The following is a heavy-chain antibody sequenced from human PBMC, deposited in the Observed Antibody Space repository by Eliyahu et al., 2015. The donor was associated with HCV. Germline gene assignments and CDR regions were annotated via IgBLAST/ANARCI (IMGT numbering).Heavy chain of an antibody. D-gene: IGHD4/OR15-4a*01. CDR2: LTDSGDTT. Sequence: EVQLLESGGGLVQPGGSLRLSCAASGFTFSSYGMNLGRQAPGKGVGWVSALTDSGDTTYYADSVRGRFTISRDNSKNTLFLQMDSLRDDDTAVYYCAKERGASKPYDYWGQGTLVTVSS. J-gene: IGHJ4*02. CDR1: GFTFSSYG. CDR3: AKERGASKPYDY. V-gene: IGHV3-23*01.